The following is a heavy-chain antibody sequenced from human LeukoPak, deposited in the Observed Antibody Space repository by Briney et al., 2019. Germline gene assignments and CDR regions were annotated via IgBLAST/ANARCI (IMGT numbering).Heavy chain of an antibody. D-gene: IGHD3-22*01. CDR2: IYYSGST. CDR3: AIRTYYYDSSGYLFDY. V-gene: IGHV4-39*01. CDR1: GGSISSSSYY. Sequence: SETLSLTCTVSGGSISSSSYYWGWIRQPPGKGLEWIGSIYYSGSTYYNPSLKSRVTISVDTSKNQLSLKLSSVTAADTAVYYCAIRTYYYDSSGYLFDYWGQGTLVTVSS. J-gene: IGHJ4*02.